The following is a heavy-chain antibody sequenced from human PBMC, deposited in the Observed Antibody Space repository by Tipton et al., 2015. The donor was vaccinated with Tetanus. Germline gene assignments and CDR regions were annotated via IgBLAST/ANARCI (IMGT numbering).Heavy chain of an antibody. J-gene: IGHJ6*02. CDR2: INHSGST. Sequence: GLVKPSETLSLTCTVSGGSISSYYWSWIRQPPGKGLEWIGEINHSGSTNYNPSLKSRVTISVDTSKNQFSLKLSSVTAADTAVYYCARDNRVPLRFGELLEFYYYYGMDVWGQGTTVTVSS. V-gene: IGHV4-34*01. D-gene: IGHD3-10*01. CDR3: ARDNRVPLRFGELLEFYYYYGMDV. CDR1: GGSISSYY.